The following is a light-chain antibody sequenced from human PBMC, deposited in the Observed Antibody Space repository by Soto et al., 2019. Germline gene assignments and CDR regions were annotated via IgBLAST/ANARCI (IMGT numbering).Light chain of an antibody. V-gene: IGKV3-11*01. CDR2: DAS. J-gene: IGKJ5*01. CDR1: QSVSSY. CDR3: QLRSNWPIT. Sequence: EIVLTQSPATLSLSPGERATLTCRASQSVSSYLACYQQKPGQAPRLLIYDASNRATGIPARFSGSGSGTDFTLTISSLEPEDFAVYYCQLRSNWPITFGQGKRLEMK.